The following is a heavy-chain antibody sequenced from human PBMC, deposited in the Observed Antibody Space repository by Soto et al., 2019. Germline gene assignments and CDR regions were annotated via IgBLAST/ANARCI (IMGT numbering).Heavy chain of an antibody. CDR2: ISWNSGSI. J-gene: IGHJ4*02. CDR1: GFTFDDYA. V-gene: IGHV3-9*01. Sequence: GGSLRLSCAASGFTFDDYAMHWVRQAPGKGLEWVSGISWNSGSIGYADSVKGRFTISRDNAKNSLYLQMNSLRAEDTALYYCAKDALGIAVAGLFDYWGQGTLVTVSS. D-gene: IGHD6-19*01. CDR3: AKDALGIAVAGLFDY.